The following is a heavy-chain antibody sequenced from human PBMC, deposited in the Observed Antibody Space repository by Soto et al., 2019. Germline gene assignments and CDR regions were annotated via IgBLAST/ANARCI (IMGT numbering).Heavy chain of an antibody. Sequence: SGPTLVNPTETLTLTCTFSGFSLTTSGVTVGWIRQLPGKALEWLALIYRNNDQRYGPSLKSRLTITKDTSRNQVVLTMTNMDPVDTATYFCAHSSGRKGAFDYWGQGTLVTVSS. CDR2: IYRNNDQ. D-gene: IGHD1-1*01. CDR1: GFSLTTSGVT. CDR3: AHSSGRKGAFDY. J-gene: IGHJ4*02. V-gene: IGHV2-5*01.